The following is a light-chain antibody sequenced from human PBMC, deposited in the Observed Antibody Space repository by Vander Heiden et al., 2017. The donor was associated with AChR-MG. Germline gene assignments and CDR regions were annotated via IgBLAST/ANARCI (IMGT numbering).Light chain of an antibody. Sequence: SYELTQPPPASVSPGQMARITCSADVLSTRYAFWYQQKAGQAPVLVIYKDHKRPSGIPERFSGSGSGTTVTLTITGVQPEDEADYYCQSAGSSGPWVFGGGTKLTV. CDR1: VLSTRY. CDR3: QSAGSSGPWV. J-gene: IGLJ3*02. V-gene: IGLV3-25*03. CDR2: KDH.